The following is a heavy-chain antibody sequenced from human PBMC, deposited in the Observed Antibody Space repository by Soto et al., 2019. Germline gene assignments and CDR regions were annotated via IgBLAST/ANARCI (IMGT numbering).Heavy chain of an antibody. J-gene: IGHJ3*02. CDR1: GGSISSGDYY. CDR3: ARGGDTAMVKYGAFDI. Sequence: SETLSLTCTVSGGSISSGDYYWSWIRQPPGKGLEWIGYIYNSGSTYYNPSLKSRVTISVDTSKNQFSLKLSSVTAADTAVYYCARGGDTAMVKYGAFDIWGQGTMVTVSS. D-gene: IGHD5-18*01. V-gene: IGHV4-30-4*01. CDR2: IYNSGST.